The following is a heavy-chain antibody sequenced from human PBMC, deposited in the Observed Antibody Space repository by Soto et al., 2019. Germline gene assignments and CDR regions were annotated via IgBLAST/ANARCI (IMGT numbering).Heavy chain of an antibody. CDR3: ARVSGWYHLDY. CDR1: GYTFTSYA. Sequence: QVQLVQSGAEEKKPGASEKVSCKASGYTFTSYAMHWVRQAPGQRLEWMGWINGGNGNTKYSQKFQGRVTITRDTSASTAYMELSSLRSEDTAVYYCARVSGWYHLDYWGHGTLVTVSS. D-gene: IGHD6-19*01. J-gene: IGHJ4*01. CDR2: INGGNGNT. V-gene: IGHV1-3*05.